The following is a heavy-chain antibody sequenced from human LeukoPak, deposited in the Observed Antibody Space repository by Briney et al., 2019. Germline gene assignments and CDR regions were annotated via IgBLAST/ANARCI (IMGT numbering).Heavy chain of an antibody. D-gene: IGHD2-15*01. CDR3: ARVLTADWYFAL. Sequence: GASLQISCQDSGYHFTSYWIGWVRQMPGKGLEWMGIISPGDSDTIYSPSFQGQVTTSADKSISTAYLQWSSLNTSDTAMYYCARVLTADWYFALWGRGTLVTVSS. CDR2: ISPGDSDT. J-gene: IGHJ2*01. V-gene: IGHV5-51*01. CDR1: GYHFTSYW.